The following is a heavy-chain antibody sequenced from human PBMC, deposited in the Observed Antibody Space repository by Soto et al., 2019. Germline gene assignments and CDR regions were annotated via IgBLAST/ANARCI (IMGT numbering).Heavy chain of an antibody. CDR2: ISYDGSNK. V-gene: IGHV3-30*18. J-gene: IGHJ4*02. CDR1: GFTFSSYG. D-gene: IGHD5-18*01. CDR3: AKELGGYNYVPPLDC. Sequence: QVQLVESGGGVVQPGRSPRLSCAASGFTFSSYGMHWVRQAPGKGLQWVAVISYDGSNKYYADSVKGRFTISRDNSKNTLYLQMNSLRAEDTAVYYCAKELGGYNYVPPLDCWGQGTLVTVSS.